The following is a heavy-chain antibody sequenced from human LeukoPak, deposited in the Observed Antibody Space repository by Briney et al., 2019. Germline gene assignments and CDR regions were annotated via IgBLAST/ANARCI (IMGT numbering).Heavy chain of an antibody. CDR1: GFTFSSYW. CDR3: AQNDYGGKTSGY. Sequence: GGSLRLSCAASGFTFSSYWMHWVRQAPRKGLVWVSRINSDGSSASYADSVRGRFTISRDNAKNTLYLQMNSLRAEDTAVYYCAQNDYGGKTSGYWGQGTLVTVSS. CDR2: INSDGSSA. J-gene: IGHJ4*02. D-gene: IGHD4-23*01. V-gene: IGHV3-74*01.